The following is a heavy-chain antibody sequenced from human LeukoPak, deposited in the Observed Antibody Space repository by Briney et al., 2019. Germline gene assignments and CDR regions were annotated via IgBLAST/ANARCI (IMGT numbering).Heavy chain of an antibody. V-gene: IGHV3-30*02. J-gene: IGHJ4*02. CDR3: ARDNPVLVVVAATPTDY. CDR1: GFTFSSHG. CDR2: VRYDGSNK. Sequence: GGSLRLSCAAPGFTFSSHGMHWVRQAPGKGLEWVAFVRYDGSNKYYADSVKGRFTISRDNSKNTLYLQMNSLRVEDTAVYYCARDNPVLVVVAATPTDYWGQGTLVTVSS. D-gene: IGHD2-15*01.